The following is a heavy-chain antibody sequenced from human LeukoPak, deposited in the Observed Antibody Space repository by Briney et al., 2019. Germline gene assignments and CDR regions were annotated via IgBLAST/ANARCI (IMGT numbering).Heavy chain of an antibody. CDR2: IRYDGSNK. CDR3: AKDRGGYCSGGSCYPDGY. CDR1: GFNFSSYG. D-gene: IGHD2-15*01. J-gene: IGHJ4*02. Sequence: HAGGSLRLSCAASGFNFSSYGMHWVRQAPGKGLEWVAFIRYDGSNKYYADSVKGRFTISRDNSKTTLYLQMNTLRAEDTAVYYCAKDRGGYCSGGSCYPDGYWGQGTLVTVSS. V-gene: IGHV3-30*02.